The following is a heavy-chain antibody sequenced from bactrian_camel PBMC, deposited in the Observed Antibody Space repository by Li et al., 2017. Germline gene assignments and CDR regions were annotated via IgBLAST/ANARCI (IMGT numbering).Heavy chain of an antibody. J-gene: IGHJ4*01. V-gene: IGHV3-3*01. D-gene: IGHD6*01. CDR3: AAAYGSCTGVGGSRWYPN. Sequence: HVQLVESGGGSVQAGGSLRLSCTAHEHTYSRYHMGWFRQAPEKEREGVAAIESDGTTTYADSVKGRFTISQDSAKNTVTVYLQLTSLTLEDTATYYCAAAYGSCTGVGGSRWYPNRGQGTQVTVS. CDR1: EHTYSRYH. CDR2: IESDGTT.